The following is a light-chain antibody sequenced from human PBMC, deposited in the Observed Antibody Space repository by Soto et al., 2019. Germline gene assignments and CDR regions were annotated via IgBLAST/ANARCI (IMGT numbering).Light chain of an antibody. J-gene: IGLJ1*01. V-gene: IGLV1-40*01. Sequence: QSVLTQPPSVSGAPGQRVTISCSGSSSNIGAGFDVHWYRQLPGTAPKLLIYDNSNRPSGVPDRFSGSKSGTSASLAITGLQAEDEADYYCTSYTTTSTLYVFGSGTKVTVL. CDR1: SSNIGAGFD. CDR2: DNS. CDR3: TSYTTTSTLYV.